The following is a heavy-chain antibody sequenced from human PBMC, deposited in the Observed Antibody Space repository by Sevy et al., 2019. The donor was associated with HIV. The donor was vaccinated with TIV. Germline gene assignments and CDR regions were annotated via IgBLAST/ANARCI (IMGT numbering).Heavy chain of an antibody. J-gene: IGHJ6*02. CDR2: IRSKANSYAT. D-gene: IGHD1-1*01. CDR3: TTTLGTLLYYYGMDV. CDR1: GFTFSGSA. Sequence: GGSLRLSCAASGFTFSGSAMHWVRQASGKGLEWVGRIRSKANSYATAYAASVKGRFTISRDDSKNTAYLQMNSLKTEDTAVYYSTTTLGTLLYYYGMDVWGQGTTVTVSS. V-gene: IGHV3-73*01.